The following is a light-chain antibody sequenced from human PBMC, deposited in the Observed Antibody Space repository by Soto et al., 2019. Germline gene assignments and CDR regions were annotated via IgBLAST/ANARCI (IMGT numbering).Light chain of an antibody. CDR1: SSDVGAYNH. Sequence: QSALTQPSSVSGSLGQSITISCTGTSSDVGAYNHVSCYQQHPGKAPKLMIYDVSNRPSGVSNRFSGSKSGNTASLTISGLQAEDEADYYCSSYTTTSTLYVFGTGTKLTVL. CDR2: DVS. CDR3: SSYTTTSTLYV. J-gene: IGLJ1*01. V-gene: IGLV2-14*01.